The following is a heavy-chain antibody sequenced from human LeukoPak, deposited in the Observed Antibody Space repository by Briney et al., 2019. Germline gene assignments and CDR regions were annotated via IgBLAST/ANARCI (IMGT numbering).Heavy chain of an antibody. CDR1: GYTFTSYD. CDR3: ARDPYSGGYGAYYYYYMDV. D-gene: IGHD6-19*01. Sequence: ASVKVSCKASGYTFTSYDINWVRQATGQGLEWMGWMNPNSGNTGYSQKLQGRIIMTRNSSISTAYMELSSLRSEDTAVYYCARDPYSGGYGAYYYYYMDVWGKGITVTVSS. V-gene: IGHV1-8*01. CDR2: MNPNSGNT. J-gene: IGHJ6*03.